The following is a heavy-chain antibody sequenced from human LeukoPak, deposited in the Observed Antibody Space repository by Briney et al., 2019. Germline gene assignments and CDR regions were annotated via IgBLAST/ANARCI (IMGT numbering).Heavy chain of an antibody. J-gene: IGHJ4*02. CDR1: GFTFSVCW. Sequence: GGSLRLSCAASGFTFSVCWMSWVRQAPGKGLEWVANINQDGSEKYYVDSVKGRSTISRDNAKNSLYLQMNSLRAEDTAVYYCAKYSNLGYWGQGTLVAVSS. CDR2: INQDGSEK. D-gene: IGHD2/OR15-2a*01. CDR3: AKYSNLGY. V-gene: IGHV3-7*01.